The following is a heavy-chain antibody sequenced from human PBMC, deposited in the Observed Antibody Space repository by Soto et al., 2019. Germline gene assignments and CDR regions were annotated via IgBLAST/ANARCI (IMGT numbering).Heavy chain of an antibody. J-gene: IGHJ5*02. CDR2: IDDGGAST. CDR3: AKDVYRSATMPCFDN. CDR1: GFTFISYS. Sequence: LXLSCEASGFTFISYSMSWVRQAPGKGLECVSGIDDGGASTFYADSMKGRFTISRDNSKNTLYLQINGLRVEDTAVYYCAKDVYRSATMPCFDNWGQGSLVTVSS. D-gene: IGHD2-2*01. V-gene: IGHV3-23*01.